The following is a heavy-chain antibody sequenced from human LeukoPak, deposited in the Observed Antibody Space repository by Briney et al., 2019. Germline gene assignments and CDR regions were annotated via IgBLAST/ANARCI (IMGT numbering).Heavy chain of an antibody. D-gene: IGHD3-22*01. Sequence: SETLSLTRTVSGGAISSNYWSWIRQPPGRGLEWIGYIYYSGSTKYNPSVKSRVTISVDTCKSQFSLKPSSVTAADTAVYYWARINNTSSGYYTPVGRGFDPWGQGTLVTASP. V-gene: IGHV4-59*08. CDR3: ARINNTSSGYYTPVGRGFDP. CDR2: IYYSGST. CDR1: GGAISSNY. J-gene: IGHJ5*02.